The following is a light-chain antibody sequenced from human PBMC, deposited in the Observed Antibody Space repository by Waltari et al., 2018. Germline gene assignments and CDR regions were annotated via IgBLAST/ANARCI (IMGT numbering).Light chain of an antibody. J-gene: IGKJ5*01. V-gene: IGKV2-28*01. CDR1: QSLLHSNGNNY. Sequence: DLVMTQSPLSLPVTPGEPASISCRSGQSLLHSNGNNYLGWYLQKPGQSPQLLIYLGFNRASGVPDRFSGSGSGTDFTLKISRVEAEDVGVYYCMQSLQTPITFGQGTRLEI. CDR2: LGF. CDR3: MQSLQTPIT.